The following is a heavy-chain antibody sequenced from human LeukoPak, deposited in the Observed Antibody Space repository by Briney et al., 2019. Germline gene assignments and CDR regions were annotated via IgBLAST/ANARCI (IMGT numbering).Heavy chain of an antibody. CDR2: IYYSGST. J-gene: IGHJ4*02. Sequence: SETLSHTCTVSGGSISSSSYYWGWIRQPPGKGLEWIGSIYYSGSTYYNPSLKSRVTISVDTSKNQFSLKLSSVTAADTAVYYXAYXWYPYFDYWGQGTLVTVSS. CDR1: GGSISSSSYY. D-gene: IGHD6-13*01. CDR3: AYXWYPYFDY. V-gene: IGHV4-39*01.